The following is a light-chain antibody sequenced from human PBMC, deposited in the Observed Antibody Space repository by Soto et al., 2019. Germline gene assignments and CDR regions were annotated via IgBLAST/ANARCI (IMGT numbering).Light chain of an antibody. J-gene: IGLJ2*01. CDR3: GTGDTRLRGVR. Sequence: QSVLTQPPSVSAATGQKVTISCSGSTSIIGNNFVSWYQHLPGTAPKLLIYDNNQRPSGIPDRFSGSKSGTSATLGITGLQTGDEADYYCGTGDTRLRGVRFGGGTKLAGL. CDR1: TSIIGNNF. CDR2: DNN. V-gene: IGLV1-51*01.